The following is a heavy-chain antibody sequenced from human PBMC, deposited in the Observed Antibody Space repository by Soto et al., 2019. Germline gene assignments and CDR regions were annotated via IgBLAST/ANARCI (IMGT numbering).Heavy chain of an antibody. CDR2: IYYSGNT. V-gene: IGHV4-59*01. CDR3: ARGQRLSDSFDP. D-gene: IGHD6-25*01. CDR1: GGSMSSYY. J-gene: IGHJ5*02. Sequence: SETLSLTCTVSGGSMSSYYWSWVRQPPGKGLEWIGYIYYSGNTNYNPSLKSRVTISVDTSKSQFSLKLTSVTAADTAVYYCARGQRLSDSFDPWGQGTLVTVSS.